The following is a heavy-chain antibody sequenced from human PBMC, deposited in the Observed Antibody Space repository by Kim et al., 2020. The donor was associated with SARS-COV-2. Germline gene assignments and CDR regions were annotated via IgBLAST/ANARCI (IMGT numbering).Heavy chain of an antibody. CDR3: AKDVRDYYYYGMDV. CDR1: GFTFSSYG. Sequence: GGSLRLSCAASGFTFSSYGMHWVRQAPGKGLEWVAVISYDGSNKYYADSVKGRFTISRDNSKNTLYLQMNSLRAEDTAVYYCAKDVRDYYYYGMDVWGQG. D-gene: IGHD4-17*01. V-gene: IGHV3-30*18. CDR2: ISYDGSNK. J-gene: IGHJ6*02.